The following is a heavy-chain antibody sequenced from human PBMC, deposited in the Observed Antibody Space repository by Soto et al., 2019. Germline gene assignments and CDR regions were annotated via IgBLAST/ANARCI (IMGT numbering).Heavy chain of an antibody. CDR1: GFTFSNYW. D-gene: IGHD3-16*01. J-gene: IGHJ4*02. V-gene: IGHV3-74*01. Sequence: EVQLVESGGGLVQPGGSLRLSCAASGFTFSNYWMHWVRQAPGKGPVWVSRINTDGSTTNYADSVKGRFTISRDNAKNTLYLQTNSLGAEDTAVYYCARDLGGYASHWGQGTLVIVPS. CDR3: ARDLGGYASH. CDR2: INTDGSTT.